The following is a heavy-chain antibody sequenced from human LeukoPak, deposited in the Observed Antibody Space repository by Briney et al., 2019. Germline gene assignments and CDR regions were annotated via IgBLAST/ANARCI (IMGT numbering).Heavy chain of an antibody. D-gene: IGHD3-3*01. CDR3: ARVPGDDFWSGYSRYYFDY. J-gene: IGHJ4*02. V-gene: IGHV4-34*01. CDR1: GGSFSGYY. Sequence: SETLSLTCAVYGGSFSGYYWSWIRQPPGKGLEWIGEINHSGSTNYNPSLKSRVTISVDTSKNQFSLKLSSVTAADTAVYYCARVPGDDFWSGYSRYYFDYWGQGTLVTVSS. CDR2: INHSGST.